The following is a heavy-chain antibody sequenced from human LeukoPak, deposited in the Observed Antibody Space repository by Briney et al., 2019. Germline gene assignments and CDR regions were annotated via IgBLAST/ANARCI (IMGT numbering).Heavy chain of an antibody. Sequence: GGSLRLSCAASGFNYSSYTMNWVRQAPGMGLEWLSYISASRGITYYADSVRGRFTISRDNAKNSLYLQMHSLRAEDTAVYYCARDSDYGGSFDIWGQGTMVTVSS. CDR3: ARDSDYGGSFDI. D-gene: IGHD4-23*01. J-gene: IGHJ3*02. CDR1: GFNYSSYT. CDR2: ISASRGIT. V-gene: IGHV3-48*04.